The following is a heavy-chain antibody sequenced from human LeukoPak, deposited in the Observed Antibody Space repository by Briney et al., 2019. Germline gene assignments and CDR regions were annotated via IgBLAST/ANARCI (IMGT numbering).Heavy chain of an antibody. J-gene: IGHJ6*03. CDR2: INHSGST. CDR1: GGSFSGYY. CDR3: AREVDDGSGYYYRRIPYYYMDV. D-gene: IGHD3-22*01. V-gene: IGHV4-34*01. Sequence: SETLSLTCAVYGGSFSGYYWSWIRQPPGKGLEWIGEINHSGSTNYNPSLKSRVTISVDTSKNQFSLKLSSVTAADTAVYYCAREVDDGSGYYYRRIPYYYMDVWGKGTTVTVSS.